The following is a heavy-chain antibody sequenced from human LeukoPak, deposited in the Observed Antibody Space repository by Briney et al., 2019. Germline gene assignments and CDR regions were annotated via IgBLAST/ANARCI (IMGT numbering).Heavy chain of an antibody. V-gene: IGHV4-39*07. CDR2: INHSGST. Sequence: SETLSLTCTVSGGSISSSSYYWGWIRQPPGKGLEWIGEINHSGSTNYNPSLKSRVTISVDTSKNQFSLKLSSVTAADTAVYYCARVTDDYGDYGDDAFDIWGQGTMVTVSS. CDR1: GGSISSSSYY. J-gene: IGHJ3*02. D-gene: IGHD4-17*01. CDR3: ARVTDDYGDYGDDAFDI.